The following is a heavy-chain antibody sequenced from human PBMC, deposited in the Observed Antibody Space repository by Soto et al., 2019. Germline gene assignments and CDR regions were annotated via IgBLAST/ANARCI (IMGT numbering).Heavy chain of an antibody. CDR2: ISYDGSNK. J-gene: IGHJ6*02. V-gene: IGHV3-30*18. D-gene: IGHD2-2*01. CDR1: GFTFSSYG. Sequence: PGGSLRLSCAASGFTFSSYGMHWVRQAPGKGLEWVAVISYDGSNKYYADSVKGRFTISRDNSKNTLYLQMNSLRAEDTAVYYCAKDLIVLVPAAIFGSYGMDVWGQGTTVTVSS. CDR3: AKDLIVLVPAAIFGSYGMDV.